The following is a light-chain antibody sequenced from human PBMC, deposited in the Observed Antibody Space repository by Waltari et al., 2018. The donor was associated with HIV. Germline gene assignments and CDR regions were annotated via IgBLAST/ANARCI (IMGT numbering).Light chain of an antibody. CDR2: EDT. Sequence: QSALTQPASVSGSPGQSIPISCTGTSSDIGTYNVVSWFQHHPGNAPKLMSYEDTKRPPGVSNRFSGSKSGNTASLTISGLQGEDEADYYCCSYASSTTFEVFGTGTKVTVL. CDR1: SSDIGTYNV. V-gene: IGLV2-23*02. CDR3: CSYASSTTFEV. J-gene: IGLJ1*01.